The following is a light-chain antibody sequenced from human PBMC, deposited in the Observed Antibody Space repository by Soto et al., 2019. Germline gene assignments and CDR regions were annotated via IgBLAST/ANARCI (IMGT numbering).Light chain of an antibody. J-gene: IGKJ1*01. Sequence: AIQLTQSPSSLYASVGDRATITFRASQAIRTALGWYQQKPGKAPKLLIYAASILQSGVPSRFSGSGSGTDFTLTISSLQPEDFATYYCLIDFRYFWAFGQGTKVDIK. CDR2: AAS. CDR1: QAIRTA. CDR3: LIDFRYFWA. V-gene: IGKV1-6*01.